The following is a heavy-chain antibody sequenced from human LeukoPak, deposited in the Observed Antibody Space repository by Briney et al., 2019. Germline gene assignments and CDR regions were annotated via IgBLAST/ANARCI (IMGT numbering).Heavy chain of an antibody. D-gene: IGHD2-15*01. Sequence: PGGSLRLSCAASGFTFSSFAMTWVPQAPGKGLEWVSIISASGGTTDYADSVKGRFTISRDSSKNTLYLQMNSLRADDTAVYYCAKTGAVAYSSVAYWGQGTLVTVSS. V-gene: IGHV3-23*01. CDR3: AKTGAVAYSSVAY. J-gene: IGHJ4*02. CDR2: ISASGGTT. CDR1: GFTFSSFA.